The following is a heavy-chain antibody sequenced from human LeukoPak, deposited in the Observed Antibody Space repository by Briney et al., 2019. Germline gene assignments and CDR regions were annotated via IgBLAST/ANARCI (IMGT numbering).Heavy chain of an antibody. CDR1: GGSISSSSYY. CDR3: ARERPPKGSSWPFDY. D-gene: IGHD6-13*01. CDR2: IYYSGST. Sequence: SETLSLTCTVSGGSISSSSYYWGWIRQPPGKGLEWIGSIYYSGSTYYNPSLKSRVTISVDTSKNQFSLKLSSVTAADTAVYYCARERPPKGSSWPFDYWGQGTLVTVSS. V-gene: IGHV4-39*07. J-gene: IGHJ4*02.